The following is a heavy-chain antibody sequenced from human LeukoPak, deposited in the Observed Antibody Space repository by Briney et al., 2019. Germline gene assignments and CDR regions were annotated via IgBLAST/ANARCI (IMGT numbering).Heavy chain of an antibody. J-gene: IGHJ6*02. D-gene: IGHD5-12*01. CDR1: GYTFTSYG. V-gene: IGHV1-18*01. CDR2: ISAYNGNT. Sequence: ASVKVSCKASGYTFTSYGTSWVRQAPGQGLEWMGWISAYNGNTNYAQKLQGRVTMTTDTSTSTAYMELRSLRSDDTAVYYCAREVATIYYYGMDVWGQGTTVTVSS. CDR3: AREVATIYYYGMDV.